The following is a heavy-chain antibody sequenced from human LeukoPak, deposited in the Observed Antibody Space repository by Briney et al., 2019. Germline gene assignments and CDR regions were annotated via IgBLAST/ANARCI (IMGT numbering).Heavy chain of an antibody. V-gene: IGHV1-18*01. J-gene: IGHJ5*02. CDR2: ISAYNGNT. D-gene: IGHD4-17*01. Sequence: RASVKVSCKASGYTFTSYGISWVRQAPGQGPEWMGWISAYNGNTNYAQKLQGRVTMTTDTSTSTAYMELRSLRSDDTAVYYCARDPRIPHDYGYNWFDPWGQGTLVTVSS. CDR3: ARDPRIPHDYGYNWFDP. CDR1: GYTFTSYG.